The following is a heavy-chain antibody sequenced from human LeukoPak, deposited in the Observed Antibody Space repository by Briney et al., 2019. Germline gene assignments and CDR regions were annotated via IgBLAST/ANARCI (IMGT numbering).Heavy chain of an antibody. V-gene: IGHV4-39*01. D-gene: IGHD4/OR15-4a*01. CDR3: ASFSMVAHPFDY. CDR2: IYYSGST. Sequence: PSETLSLTCTVSGGSISSSSYYWGWIRQPPGKGLEGIGSIYYSGSTYYNPSLKSRVTISVDTSKNQFSLKLSSVTAADTAVYYCASFSMVAHPFDYWGQGTLVTVSS. J-gene: IGHJ4*02. CDR1: GGSISSSSYY.